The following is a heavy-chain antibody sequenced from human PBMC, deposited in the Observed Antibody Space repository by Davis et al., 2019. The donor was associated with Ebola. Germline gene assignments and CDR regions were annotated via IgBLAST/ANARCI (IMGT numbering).Heavy chain of an antibody. CDR2: IIPVLGLT. CDR1: GGTFSSYA. D-gene: IGHD1-20*01. J-gene: IGHJ6*03. CDR3: ARPPYNWNYYHMDV. V-gene: IGHV1-69*10. Sequence: SVKVSCKTSGGTFSSYAISWVRQAPGQGLEWMGGIIPVLGLTNYAQSFQGRVTITADKNTSTAYMELSSLTSEDTAVYYCARPPYNWNYYHMDVWGKGTTVTVSS.